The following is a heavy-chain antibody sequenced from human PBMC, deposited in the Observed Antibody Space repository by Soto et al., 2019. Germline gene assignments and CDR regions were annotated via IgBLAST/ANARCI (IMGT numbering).Heavy chain of an antibody. J-gene: IGHJ6*03. CDR2: ISSSSSYI. V-gene: IGHV3-21*01. CDR3: ARDLLDYYYMDV. CDR1: GFTFSSYS. Sequence: GGSLRLSCAASGFTFSSYSMNWVRQAPGKGLEWVSSISSSSSYIYYADSVKGRFTISRDNAKNSLYLQMNSLRAEDTAVYYCARDLLDYYYMDVWGKGTTVTVSS.